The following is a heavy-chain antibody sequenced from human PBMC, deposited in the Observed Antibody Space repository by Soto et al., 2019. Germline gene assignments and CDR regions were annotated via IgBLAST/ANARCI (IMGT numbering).Heavy chain of an antibody. CDR3: AKRNFCPSTTCFDF. Sequence: EVQLVESGGDLVQPGGYLRLSCAASGFTVSISYMSWVRQVPGKGLEWVSIIYSGGETYYADSVKGRFINSRDNSKNTLDLQMNSLRGEDTGVYYCAKRNFCPSTTCFDFWGQGTLVTVSS. CDR2: IYSGGET. V-gene: IGHV3-66*01. J-gene: IGHJ4*02. D-gene: IGHD1-7*01. CDR1: GFTVSISY.